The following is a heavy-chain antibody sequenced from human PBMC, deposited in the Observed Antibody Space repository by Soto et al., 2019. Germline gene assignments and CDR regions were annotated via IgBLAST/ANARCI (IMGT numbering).Heavy chain of an antibody. Sequence: SETLSLTCTVSDDSSSSYKWSWIRQPPGRRLEWIGYIDSSGSTYYNPSLKSRVTISVDTSKNQFSLKLSSVAAADTAVYYCARQAAAGRHGVGGRAFDIWGQGTMVTVSS. CDR1: DDSSSSYK. D-gene: IGHD6-13*01. CDR3: ARQAAAGRHGVGGRAFDI. J-gene: IGHJ3*02. V-gene: IGHV4-59*08. CDR2: IDSSGST.